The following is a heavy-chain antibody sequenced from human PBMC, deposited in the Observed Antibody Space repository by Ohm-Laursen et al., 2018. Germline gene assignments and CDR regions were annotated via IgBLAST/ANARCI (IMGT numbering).Heavy chain of an antibody. CDR3: ARAVRNQLVSDY. CDR2: MNPNSGNT. CDR1: GYTFTTYD. D-gene: IGHD1-1*01. J-gene: IGHJ4*02. Sequence: ASVKVSCKASGYTFTTYDITWVRQAAGQGPEWMGWMNPNSGNTGYARKFRDRVTMTSDTSISTAYMELYGLTSEDTAAYYCARAVRNQLVSDYWGQGTLVTVSS. V-gene: IGHV1-8*02.